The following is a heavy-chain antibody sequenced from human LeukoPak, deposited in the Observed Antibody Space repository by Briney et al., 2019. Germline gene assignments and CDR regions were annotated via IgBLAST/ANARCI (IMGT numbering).Heavy chain of an antibody. V-gene: IGHV3-21*01. CDR2: ISSSSSYI. D-gene: IGHD6-19*01. CDR1: GFTFSNYA. J-gene: IGHJ6*03. CDR3: AKDERWLVPEGYCYYMDV. Sequence: GGSLRLSCAASGFTFSNYAMSWVRQAPGKGLERVSSISSSSSYIFYADSVKGRFTISRDNAKNSLYLQMNSLRAEDTAVYYCAKDERWLVPEGYCYYMDVWGKGTTVTVSS.